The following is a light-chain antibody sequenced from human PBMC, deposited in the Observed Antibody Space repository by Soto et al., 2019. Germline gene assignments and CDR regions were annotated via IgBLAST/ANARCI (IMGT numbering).Light chain of an antibody. CDR3: SSYTSTSTLI. CDR1: SSDVGGYSY. Sequence: QSVLTQPASVSGSPGQSITISCTGTSSDVGGYSYVSWYQQHPGKAPKLMIYEVSNRPSGVSNRFSRSKFGNTASLTISGLQAEDEADYYCSSYTSTSTLIFGIGTKVTVL. CDR2: EVS. J-gene: IGLJ1*01. V-gene: IGLV2-14*01.